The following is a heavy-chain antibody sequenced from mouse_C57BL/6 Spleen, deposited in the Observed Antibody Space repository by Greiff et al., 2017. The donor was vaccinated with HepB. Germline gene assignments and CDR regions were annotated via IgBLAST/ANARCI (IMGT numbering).Heavy chain of an antibody. CDR3: ARSRVTTEYYFDY. V-gene: IGHV1-69*01. D-gene: IGHD2-2*01. Sequence: VQLQQSGAELVMPGASVKLSCKASGYTFTSYWMHWVKQRPGQGLEWIGEIDPSDSYTNYNQKFKGKSTLTVDKSSSTAYMQLSSLTSEDSAVYYCARSRVTTEYYFDYWGQGTTLTVSS. CDR2: IDPSDSYT. J-gene: IGHJ2*01. CDR1: GYTFTSYW.